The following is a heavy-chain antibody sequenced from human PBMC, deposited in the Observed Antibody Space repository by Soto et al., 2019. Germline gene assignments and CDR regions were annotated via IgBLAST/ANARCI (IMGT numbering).Heavy chain of an antibody. J-gene: IGHJ4*02. CDR3: ARAHSPDSSGPPSTH. CDR1: GYTFTSYG. CDR2: ISTYTGNT. V-gene: IGHV1-18*01. D-gene: IGHD3-22*01. Sequence: QVQLVQSGAEVKKPGASVKVSCKASGYTFTSYGISWVRQAPGQGLEWMGWISTYTGNTNYAQKLQGRVTMTTDTSTSTAYMELRSLRSDDTAVYYCARAHSPDSSGPPSTHWGQGTLVTVSS.